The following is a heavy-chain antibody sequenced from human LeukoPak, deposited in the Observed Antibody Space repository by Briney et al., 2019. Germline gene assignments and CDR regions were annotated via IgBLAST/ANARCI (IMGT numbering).Heavy chain of an antibody. CDR2: IRSKANSYAT. J-gene: IGHJ3*02. V-gene: IGHV3-73*01. D-gene: IGHD4-17*01. CDR3: TAYGEYDAFDI. CDR1: GFTFSGSA. Sequence: GGSLKLSCAASGFTFSGSAMHWVRQASGQGLEWVGRIRSKANSYATADAASVKGRFTISRDDSNNTAYLQMNSLKTEATAVYYCTAYGEYDAFDIWGQGTMVTVSS.